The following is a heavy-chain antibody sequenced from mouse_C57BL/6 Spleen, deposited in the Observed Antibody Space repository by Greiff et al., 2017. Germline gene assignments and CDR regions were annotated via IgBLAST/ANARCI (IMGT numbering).Heavy chain of an antibody. CDR2: IDPNSGGT. D-gene: IGHD2-1*01. CDR1: GYTFTSYW. CDR3: ARSDGTLYYFDY. V-gene: IGHV1-62-3*01. J-gene: IGHJ2*01. Sequence: VQLQQPGAELVKPGASVKLSCKASGYTFTSYWMHWVKQRPGRGLAWIGRIDPNSGGTKYNEKFKSKATLTVDKSSSTAYMELRSLTSEDTAVYYCARSDGTLYYFDYWGQGTTLTVSS.